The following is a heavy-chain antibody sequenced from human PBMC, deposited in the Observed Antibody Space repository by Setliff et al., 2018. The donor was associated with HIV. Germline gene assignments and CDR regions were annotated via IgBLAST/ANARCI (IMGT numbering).Heavy chain of an antibody. Sequence: SLKISCRASGYSFTDYWIGWVRQMPGKGLECMGIIYPGDSETKYSPSFQGQVTISVDKSFNTAYLQWSSLRASDTTMYYCARVSRNLYGHLDGFDIWGHGTMVT. D-gene: IGHD3-10*01. V-gene: IGHV5-51*01. J-gene: IGHJ3*02. CDR2: IYPGDSET. CDR1: GYSFTDYW. CDR3: ARVSRNLYGHLDGFDI.